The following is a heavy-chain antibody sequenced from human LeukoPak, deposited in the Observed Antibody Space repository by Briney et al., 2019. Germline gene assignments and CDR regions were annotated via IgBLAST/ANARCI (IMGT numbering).Heavy chain of an antibody. Sequence: SETLSPTCTVSGGSISSYYWSWIRQPPGKGLEWIGYIYYSVSTNYNPSLKSRVTISVDTSKNQLSLKLSSVTAADRAVYYCARGGLDVLRFSDWFYFDYGGQGTLVTVSS. CDR1: GGSISSYY. V-gene: IGHV4-59*01. J-gene: IGHJ4*02. D-gene: IGHD3-3*01. CDR2: IYYSVST. CDR3: ARGGLDVLRFSDWFYFDY.